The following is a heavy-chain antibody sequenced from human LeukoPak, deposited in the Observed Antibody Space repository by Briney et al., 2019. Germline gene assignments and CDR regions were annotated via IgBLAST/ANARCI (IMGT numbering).Heavy chain of an antibody. V-gene: IGHV3-23*01. J-gene: IGHJ4*02. CDR2: ISGSGGST. CDR3: ASRRSYYYGSGLTFDY. CDR1: GFTFSSYA. Sequence: GGSLRLSCAASGFTFSSYAMSWVRQAPGKGLEWVSAISGSGGSTYYADSVKGRFTISRDNSKNTLYLQMNSLRAEDTAVYYCASRRSYYYGSGLTFDYWGQGTLVTVSS. D-gene: IGHD3-10*01.